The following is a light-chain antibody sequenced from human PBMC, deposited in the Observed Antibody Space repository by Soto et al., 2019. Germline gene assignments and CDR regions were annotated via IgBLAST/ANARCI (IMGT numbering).Light chain of an antibody. V-gene: IGKV2-30*02. CDR3: MQGTHWPWT. Sequence: DVVMTQSPLSLPVTLGQPASISCRSSQSLIHSDGDAYLNWFQQRPGQSPRRLIYKVSDRDSGVPDRLSGRGSGTDFTLKISRVEAEDVGVYYCMQGTHWPWTFGQGTEVEIK. J-gene: IGKJ1*01. CDR2: KVS. CDR1: QSLIHSDGDAY.